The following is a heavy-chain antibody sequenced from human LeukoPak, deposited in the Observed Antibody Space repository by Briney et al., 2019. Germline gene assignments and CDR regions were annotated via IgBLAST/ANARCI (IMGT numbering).Heavy chain of an antibody. D-gene: IGHD3-3*01. J-gene: IGHJ4*02. Sequence: PSETLSLTCTVSGGSITSSSHYWGWIRQPPGQGLQWIGLTYYDGSAYYNLSLRSRVTISVDTSKNQFSLNLSSVTAADTAVYYCARTIDPYYFDYWGQGTLVTVSS. V-gene: IGHV4-39*07. CDR2: TYYDGSA. CDR1: GGSITSSSHY. CDR3: ARTIDPYYFDY.